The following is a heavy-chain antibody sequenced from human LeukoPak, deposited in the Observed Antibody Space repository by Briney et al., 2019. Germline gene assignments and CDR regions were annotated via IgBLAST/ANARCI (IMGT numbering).Heavy chain of an antibody. Sequence: ASVKVSCKVSGYTFTDYRMHWVQQAPGKGLEWMGLVDREDGETIYAEKFQGRVTITADTSTDTAYMEMSSLRSEDTAVYYCATDWTAYDSSGYNWFAPWGQGTLVTVSS. CDR2: VDREDGET. D-gene: IGHD3-22*01. CDR1: GYTFTDYR. CDR3: ATDWTAYDSSGYNWFAP. J-gene: IGHJ5*02. V-gene: IGHV1-69-2*01.